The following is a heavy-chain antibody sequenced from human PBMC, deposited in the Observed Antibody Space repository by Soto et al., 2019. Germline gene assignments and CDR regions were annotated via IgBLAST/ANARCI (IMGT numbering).Heavy chain of an antibody. D-gene: IGHD3-16*02. Sequence: SETLSLTCTVSGGSISSYYWSWIRQPPGKGLEWIGYIYYSGSTNYNPSLKSRVTISVDTSKNQFSLKLSSVTAADTAVYYCARGPDDYIWGSYRSYYYYYYMDVWGKGTTVT. CDR3: ARGPDDYIWGSYRSYYYYYYMDV. CDR2: IYYSGST. CDR1: GGSISSYY. J-gene: IGHJ6*03. V-gene: IGHV4-59*01.